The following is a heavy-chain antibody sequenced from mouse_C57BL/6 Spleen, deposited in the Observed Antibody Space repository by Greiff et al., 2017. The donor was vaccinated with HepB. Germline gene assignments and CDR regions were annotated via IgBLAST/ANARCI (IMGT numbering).Heavy chain of an antibody. CDR2: MWRGGST. D-gene: IGHD2-5*01. CDR1: GFSLTSYG. Sequence: QVQLQQSGPGLVQPSQSLSITCTVSGFSLTSYGVHWVRQSPGKGLEWLGVMWRGGSTDYNAAFMSRLSITKDNSKSQVFFKMNSLQPDDTAIYYSAKGSNYPYYYAMDYWGQRTSDTVSS. CDR3: AKGSNYPYYYAMDY. J-gene: IGHJ4*01. V-gene: IGHV2-5*01.